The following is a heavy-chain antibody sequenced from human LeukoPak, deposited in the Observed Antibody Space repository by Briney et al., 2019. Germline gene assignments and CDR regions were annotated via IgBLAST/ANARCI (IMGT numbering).Heavy chain of an antibody. D-gene: IGHD2-15*01. CDR3: ARYGEYCSGGSCYYYFDY. CDR2: INPNSGGT. Sequence: EASVKVSCKASGYTFTGYYMHWVRQAPGQGLEWMGRINPNSGGTSYAQKFQGRVTMTRDTSISTAYMELSRLRSDDTAVYYCARYGEYCSGGSCYYYFDYWGQGTLVTVSS. J-gene: IGHJ4*02. V-gene: IGHV1-2*06. CDR1: GYTFTGYY.